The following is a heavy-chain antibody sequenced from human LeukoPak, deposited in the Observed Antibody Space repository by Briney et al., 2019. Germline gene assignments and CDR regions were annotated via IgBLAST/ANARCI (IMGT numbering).Heavy chain of an antibody. CDR1: GFTFSRYA. J-gene: IGHJ4*02. V-gene: IGHV3-23*01. CDR2: ISGSGGST. CDR3: AKDSCPDPAYYDSSAMCY. D-gene: IGHD3-22*01. Sequence: GGSLRLSCAASGFTFSRYAMSWVRQAPGKGLEWVSAISGSGGSTYYADSVKGRFTFSRDNSKNTLYLQMNSLRAEDTAVYYCAKDSCPDPAYYDSSAMCYWGQGTLVTVSS.